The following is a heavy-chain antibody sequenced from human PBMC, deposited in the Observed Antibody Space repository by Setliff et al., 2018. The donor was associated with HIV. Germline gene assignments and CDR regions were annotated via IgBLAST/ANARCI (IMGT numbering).Heavy chain of an antibody. CDR2: LYNSRGT. V-gene: IGHV4-28*01. J-gene: IGHJ2*01. CDR1: GYAIRSSYW. D-gene: IGHD3-10*01. Sequence: SETLSLTCAVSGYAIRSSYWWGWIRQPPGKGLEWIGYLYNSRGTYYNPSLKSRVTMSVDTSKNQFSLKVRSVTAVDTAVYYRARSALWFGKADWYVDLWGRGTLVTV. CDR3: ARSALWFGKADWYVDL.